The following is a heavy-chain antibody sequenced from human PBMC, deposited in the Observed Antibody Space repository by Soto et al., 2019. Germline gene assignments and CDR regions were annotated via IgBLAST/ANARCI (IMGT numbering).Heavy chain of an antibody. Sequence: PGGSLRLSCAASGFTFSSYVMHWVRQAPGKGLEWVAVIWYDGSNKYYADSVKGRFTISRDNSKNTLYLQMNSLRAEDTAVYYCARAREKVAASPFDYWGQGTLVTVSS. CDR3: ARAREKVAASPFDY. V-gene: IGHV3-33*01. CDR1: GFTFSSYV. CDR2: IWYDGSNK. D-gene: IGHD2-15*01. J-gene: IGHJ4*02.